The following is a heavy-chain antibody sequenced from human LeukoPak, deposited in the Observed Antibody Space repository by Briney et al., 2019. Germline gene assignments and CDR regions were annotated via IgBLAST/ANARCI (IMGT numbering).Heavy chain of an antibody. D-gene: IGHD3-3*01. CDR2: VYYSGST. CDR3: ARHSPDYDFWSGVWDY. J-gene: IGHJ4*02. V-gene: IGHV4-59*08. Sequence: SETLSLTCTVSGGSISSYYWSWIRQPPGKGLEWIGYVYYSGSTNYNPSLKSRVTISVDTSKNQFSLKLSSVTAADMAVYYCARHSPDYDFWSGVWDYWGQGTLVTVSS. CDR1: GGSISSYY.